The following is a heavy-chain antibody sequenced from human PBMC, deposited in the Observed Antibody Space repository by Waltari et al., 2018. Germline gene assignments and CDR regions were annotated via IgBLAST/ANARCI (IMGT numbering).Heavy chain of an antibody. D-gene: IGHD3-22*01. CDR2: IDQAGSEK. V-gene: IGHV3-7*01. Sequence: EVQLVESGGGLVQPGGSLRLSCAASGFTFSSYSMSWVRQAPGRGLEWVANIDQAGSEKYYFDFLKGRCTISRDNARNSLYLHMNSLRADDTAVYYCARYYDGSGNYDHFDYWGQGTLVTVSS. CDR3: ARYYDGSGNYDHFDY. CDR1: GFTFSSYS. J-gene: IGHJ4*02.